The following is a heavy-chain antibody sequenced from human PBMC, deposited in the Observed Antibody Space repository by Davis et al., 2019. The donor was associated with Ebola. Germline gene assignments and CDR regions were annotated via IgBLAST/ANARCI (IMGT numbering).Heavy chain of an antibody. CDR2: LNPSGGST. Sequence: ASVKVSCKASGYTITSYYMHWVRQDPGQGLEWMGILNPSGGSTSYAQKFQGRVTMTRDTSTSTVYMELSSLRSEDTAVYYCAREGGYSSSRGYYYYGMDVWGQGTTVTVSS. V-gene: IGHV1-46*01. D-gene: IGHD6-6*01. CDR1: GYTITSYY. CDR3: AREGGYSSSRGYYYYGMDV. J-gene: IGHJ6*02.